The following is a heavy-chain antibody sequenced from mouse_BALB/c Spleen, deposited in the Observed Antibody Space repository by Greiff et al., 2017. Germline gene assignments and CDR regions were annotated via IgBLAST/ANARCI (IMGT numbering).Heavy chain of an antibody. J-gene: IGHJ4*01. CDR2: INPYNGGT. Sequence: VQLQQSGPELVKPGASMKISCKASGYSFTGYTMNWVKQSHGKNLEWIGLINPYNGGTSYNQKFKGKATLTVDKSSSTAYMELLSLTSEDSAVYYCASGGYYDYDADYYAMDYWGQGTSVTVSS. V-gene: IGHV1-18*01. CDR1: GYSFTGYT. D-gene: IGHD2-4*01. CDR3: ASGGYYDYDADYYAMDY.